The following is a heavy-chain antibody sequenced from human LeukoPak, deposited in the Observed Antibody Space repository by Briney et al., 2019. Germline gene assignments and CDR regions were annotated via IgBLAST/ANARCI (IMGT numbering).Heavy chain of an antibody. Sequence: SETLSLTCTVSGYSISSGYYWGWIRQPPGKGLGWIGSIYHSGSTYYNPSLKSRVTISVDTSKNQFSLKLSSVTAADTAVYYCARVGGDDSSGYSASWYFDLWGRGTLVTVSS. D-gene: IGHD3-22*01. V-gene: IGHV4-38-2*02. CDR3: ARVGGDDSSGYSASWYFDL. J-gene: IGHJ2*01. CDR2: IYHSGST. CDR1: GYSISSGYY.